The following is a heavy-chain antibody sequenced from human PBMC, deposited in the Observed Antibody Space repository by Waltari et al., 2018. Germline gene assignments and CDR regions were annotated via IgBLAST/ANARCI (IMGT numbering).Heavy chain of an antibody. Sequence: QVQLQQWGAGLLKPSETLSLTCAVYGGSFSGYYWSWIRQPPGKGLEWIGEINHMGSNNYNPSLKSRVTISVDTSKNQFSLKLSSVTAADTAVYYCARGRGVDYLVDYWGQGTLVTVSS. CDR1: GGSFSGYY. V-gene: IGHV4-34*01. CDR3: ARGRGVDYLVDY. CDR2: INHMGSN. D-gene: IGHD4-17*01. J-gene: IGHJ4*02.